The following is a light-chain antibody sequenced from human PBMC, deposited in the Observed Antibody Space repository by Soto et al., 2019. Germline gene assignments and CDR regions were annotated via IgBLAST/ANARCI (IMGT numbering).Light chain of an antibody. CDR3: KHDAYSTRT. V-gene: IGKV3-20*01. J-gene: IGKJ1*01. CDR2: GTS. CDR1: KSVSSPY. Sequence: EGVLTKSPVTLSLSPGERATLSFRASKSVSSPYLAWYQQRPGQATRLRIYGTSTRATGIPDRLSGSGSGKYFTLTINKLELEEYSVYYCKHDAYSTRTVGQGTQV.